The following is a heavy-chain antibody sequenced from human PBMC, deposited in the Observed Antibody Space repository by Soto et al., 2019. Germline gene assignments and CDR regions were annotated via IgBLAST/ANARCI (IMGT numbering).Heavy chain of an antibody. Sequence: GGSLRLSCAASGFTFSSYDMHWVRQATGKGLEWVSAIGTAGDTYYPGSVKGRFTISRENAKNSLYLQMNSLRAEDTAVYYCARGAFYYDSSGYYADYWGQGTLVTVSS. CDR3: ARGAFYYDSSGYYADY. V-gene: IGHV3-13*01. CDR2: IGTAGDT. J-gene: IGHJ4*02. D-gene: IGHD3-22*01. CDR1: GFTFSSYD.